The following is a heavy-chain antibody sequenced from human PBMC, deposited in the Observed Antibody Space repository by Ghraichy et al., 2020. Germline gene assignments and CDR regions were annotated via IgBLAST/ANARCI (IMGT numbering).Heavy chain of an antibody. CDR1: GGSISGNNIY. V-gene: IGHV4-39*01. CDR3: ARLFYDSSGYRLDY. CDR2: IFYSGST. Sequence: SETLSLTCGVSGGSISGNNIYWGWIRQPSGKGLEWIGSIFYSGSTYYSPSLKSRVTISIDTSKRQFSLELSSVTAADTAVYYCARLFYDSSGYRLDYWGQGTLVTVSS. J-gene: IGHJ4*02. D-gene: IGHD3-22*01.